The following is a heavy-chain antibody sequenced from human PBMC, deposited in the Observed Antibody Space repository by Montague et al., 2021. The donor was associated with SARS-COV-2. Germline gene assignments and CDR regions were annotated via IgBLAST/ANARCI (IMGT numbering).Heavy chain of an antibody. CDR2: ISISISYI. CDR1: GFTVSSYS. J-gene: IGHJ6*02. V-gene: IGHV3-21*01. Sequence: SLRLSCAASGFTVSSYSLNLVRQAPGKGLEWVSSISISISYIYYAYSXXVLFPISRDNAKNSLYLQMNSLRAEDTAVSYCASSWSSGSGSKPQTYYYYGMAVRGQGTPVTVSS. D-gene: IGHD3-10*01. CDR3: ASSWSSGSGSKPQTYYYYGMAV.